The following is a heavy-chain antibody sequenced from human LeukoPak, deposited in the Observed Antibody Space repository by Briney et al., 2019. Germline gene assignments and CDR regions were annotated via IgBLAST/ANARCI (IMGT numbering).Heavy chain of an antibody. CDR3: ASGHRRYSSAGY. D-gene: IGHD6-19*01. CDR1: GYTFTSYG. V-gene: IGHV1-8*02. CDR2: MNPNSGNT. J-gene: IGHJ4*02. Sequence: ASVKVSCKASGYTFTSYGISWVRQATGQGLEWMGWMNPNSGNTGYAQKFQGRVTMTRNTSISTAYMELSSLRSEDTAVYYCASGHRRYSSAGYWGQGTLVTVSS.